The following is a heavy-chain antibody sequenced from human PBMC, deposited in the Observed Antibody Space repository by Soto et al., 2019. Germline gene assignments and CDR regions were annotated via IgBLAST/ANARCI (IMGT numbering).Heavy chain of an antibody. CDR3: ARVSATGTRWFEP. V-gene: IGHV4-31*03. J-gene: IGHJ5*02. CDR2: IHYTGRT. Sequence: TLSLTCSVSGGSINSGAYYWSWIRHDPGKGREWIGYIHYTGRTYHHPSLERRATISVDTSKKHFSLKLGSVTAADTAVYYCARVSATGTRWFEPWGPGTPGHRLL. D-gene: IGHD6-13*01. CDR1: GGSINSGAYY.